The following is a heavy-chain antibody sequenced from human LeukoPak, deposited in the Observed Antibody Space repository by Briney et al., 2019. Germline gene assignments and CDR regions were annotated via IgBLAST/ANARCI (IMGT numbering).Heavy chain of an antibody. CDR3: ARVPLESAGGSYFSFNAVFFFDY. CDR1: GCTFSSYA. V-gene: IGHV1-69*01. CDR2: IIPIFGTA. D-gene: IGHD1-26*01. Sequence: SVKVSCKASGCTFSSYAISWVRQAPGQGLEWMGGIIPIFGTANYAQKFQGRVTITADESTSTAYMELSSLRSEDTAVYYCARVPLESAGGSYFSFNAVFFFDYWGQGTLVTVSS. J-gene: IGHJ4*02.